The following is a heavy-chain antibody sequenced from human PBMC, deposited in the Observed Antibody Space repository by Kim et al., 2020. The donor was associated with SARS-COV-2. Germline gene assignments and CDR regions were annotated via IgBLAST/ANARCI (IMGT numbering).Heavy chain of an antibody. V-gene: IGHV3-9*01. CDR3: TKAIYSTSGGMDV. Sequence: AASVQGRVSMSGDNAKNTQYLQMSSLRAEDTALYYCTKAIYSTSGGMDVWGQGTTVTVSS. J-gene: IGHJ6*02. D-gene: IGHD6-6*01.